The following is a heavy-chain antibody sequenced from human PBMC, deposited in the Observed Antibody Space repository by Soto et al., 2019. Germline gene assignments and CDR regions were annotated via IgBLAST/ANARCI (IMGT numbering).Heavy chain of an antibody. CDR3: AKGRAAAVYDAFDI. CDR1: GFAFSSYA. J-gene: IGHJ3*02. Sequence: GGSLRLSCAASGFAFSSYAMSWVRQAPGKGLEWVSAIGGSGYTTYYADSVRGRFTISRDSSKNTLYLQMNSLRGEDTAVYYCAKGRAAAVYDAFDIWGQGTMVTVSS. D-gene: IGHD6-13*01. CDR2: IGGSGYTT. V-gene: IGHV3-23*01.